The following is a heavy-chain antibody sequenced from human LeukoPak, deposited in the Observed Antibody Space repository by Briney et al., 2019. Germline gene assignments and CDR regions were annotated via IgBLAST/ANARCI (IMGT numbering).Heavy chain of an antibody. CDR2: IGGSGSST. J-gene: IGHJ4*02. CDR3: AKGRDTTNFYDY. Sequence: QPGGSLRLSCVASGFTFSSYAMSWVRQAPGKGLEWVSTIGGSGSSTYSADSVKGRFTISRDNSKNTLYLQMNSLRAEDTAVYYCAKGRDTTNFYDYWGLGTLVTVSS. V-gene: IGHV3-23*01. CDR1: GFTFSSYA. D-gene: IGHD2-2*01.